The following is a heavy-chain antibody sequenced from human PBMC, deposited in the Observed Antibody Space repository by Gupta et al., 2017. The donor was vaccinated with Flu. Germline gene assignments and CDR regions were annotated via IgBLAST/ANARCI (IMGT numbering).Heavy chain of an antibody. J-gene: IGHJ4*02. CDR3: ARHDSLGSLSAFDY. Sequence: QLQLQESGPGLVKPSETLSLICSVSGGSISISSFYWGWIRQPPGKGLEWIGSIYHSGNTFYNPSLKSRVTISVDTSKNQFSLKLSSVTAAETAVYYCARHDSLGSLSAFDYWGQGTLAAVSS. V-gene: IGHV4-39*01. D-gene: IGHD2-15*01. CDR2: IYHSGNT. CDR1: GGSISISSFY.